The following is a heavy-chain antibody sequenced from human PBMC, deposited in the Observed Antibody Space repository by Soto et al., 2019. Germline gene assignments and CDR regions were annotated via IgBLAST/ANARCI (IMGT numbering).Heavy chain of an antibody. Sequence: GGSLRLSCAASGFTFSDYSMTWVRQAPGKGLEWVSSISSSSRYIYYSDSLKGRFTISRDNAKNSLYLQMNSLRAEDTAVYYCARDLVATTPQGDAFDIWGQGTRVTVS. J-gene: IGHJ3*02. CDR2: ISSSSRYI. CDR1: GFTFSDYS. V-gene: IGHV3-21*01. D-gene: IGHD5-12*01. CDR3: ARDLVATTPQGDAFDI.